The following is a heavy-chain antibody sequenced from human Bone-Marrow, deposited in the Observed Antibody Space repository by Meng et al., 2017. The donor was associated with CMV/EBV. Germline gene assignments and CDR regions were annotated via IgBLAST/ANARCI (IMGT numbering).Heavy chain of an antibody. Sequence: GESLKISCAASGFTFSSYSMNWVRQAPGKGLEWVSSISSSSSYIYYADSVKGRFTISRDNAKNSLYLQMNSLRAEDTAVHYCARVESYYGMDVWGQGTTVTIYS. CDR2: ISSSSSYI. CDR3: ARVESYYGMDV. J-gene: IGHJ6*02. CDR1: GFTFSSYS. V-gene: IGHV3-21*01. D-gene: IGHD5-24*01.